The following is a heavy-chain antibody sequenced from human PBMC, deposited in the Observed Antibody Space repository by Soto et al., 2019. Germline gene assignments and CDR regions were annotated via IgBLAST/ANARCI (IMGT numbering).Heavy chain of an antibody. D-gene: IGHD3-16*02. Sequence: SGPTLVNPTETLTLTCTFSGFSLSTNGVGVGWIRQPPGKALEWLALIYWDDDKRYSPSLTSRLTITKDTSKNRVVLKVSNMDPVDTATYYFARWVSYRWFDTWGPGVPVTVSS. CDR3: ARWVSYRWFDT. V-gene: IGHV2-5*02. J-gene: IGHJ5*02. CDR1: GFSLSTNGVG. CDR2: IYWDDDK.